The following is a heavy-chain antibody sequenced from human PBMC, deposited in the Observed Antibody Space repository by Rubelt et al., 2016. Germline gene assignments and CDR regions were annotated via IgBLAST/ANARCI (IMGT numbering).Heavy chain of an antibody. CDR3: TTDTAMDNDFDY. Sequence: VQLVESGGGLVQPGGSLRLSCAASGFTFSSYSMNWFRQAPGKGLEWVAVISYDGSNKYYADSVKGRFTISRDNSKNTLYLQMNSLRAEDTAVYYCTTDTAMDNDFDYWGQGTLVTVSS. CDR2: ISYDGSNK. J-gene: IGHJ4*02. V-gene: IGHV3-30*03. D-gene: IGHD5-18*01. CDR1: GFTFSSYS.